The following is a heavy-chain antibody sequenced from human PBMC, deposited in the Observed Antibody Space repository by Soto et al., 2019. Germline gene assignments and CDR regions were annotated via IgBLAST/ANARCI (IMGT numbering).Heavy chain of an antibody. V-gene: IGHV1-3*01. CDR2: INAGNGNT. CDR1: GYTFTSYA. CDR3: ARGFPARRGSNFDY. D-gene: IGHD5-12*01. Sequence: ASVKVSCKSSGYTFTSYAMHCVRQAPGQRLEWMGWINAGNGNTKYSQKFQGRVTITRDTSASTAYMELSSLRSEDTAVYYCARGFPARRGSNFDYWGQGTLVTVSS. J-gene: IGHJ4*02.